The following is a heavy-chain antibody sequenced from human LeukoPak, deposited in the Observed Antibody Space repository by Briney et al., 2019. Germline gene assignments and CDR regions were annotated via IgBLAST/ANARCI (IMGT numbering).Heavy chain of an antibody. CDR3: ARVRDYGDPLYYFDY. CDR2: IYYSGST. CDR1: GGSISSYY. V-gene: IGHV4-59*01. J-gene: IGHJ4*02. D-gene: IGHD4-17*01. Sequence: SETLSPTCTVSGGSISSYYWSWIRQPPGKGLEWIGYIYYSGSTNYNPSLKSRVTISVDTSKNQFSLKLSSVTAADTAVYHCARVRDYGDPLYYFDYWGQGTLVTVSS.